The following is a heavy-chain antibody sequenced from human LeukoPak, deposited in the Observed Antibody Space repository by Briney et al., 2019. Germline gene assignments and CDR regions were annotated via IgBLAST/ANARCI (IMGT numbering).Heavy chain of an antibody. CDR2: INHSGST. CDR3: ASVAVVAATGGYYYYGMDV. CDR1: GGSFSGYY. Sequence: PSETLSLTCAVYGGSFSGYYWSWIRQPPGKGLEWIGEINHSGSTNYNPSLKSRVTISVDTSKNQFSLKLSSVTAADTAVYYCASVAVVAATGGYYYYGMDVWGQGTTVTVSS. D-gene: IGHD2-15*01. J-gene: IGHJ6*02. V-gene: IGHV4-34*01.